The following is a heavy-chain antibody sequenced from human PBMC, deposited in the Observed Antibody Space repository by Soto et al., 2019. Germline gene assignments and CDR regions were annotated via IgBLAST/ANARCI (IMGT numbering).Heavy chain of an antibody. V-gene: IGHV1-69*02. D-gene: IGHD6-19*01. J-gene: IGHJ4*02. Sequence: ASVKVSCKASGGTFSSYTISWVRQAPGQGLEWMGRIIPIHGIANYAQKFQGRVTITGDTSASTAYMELSSLRSEDTAVYYCARGLAPYYFDYWGQGTLVTVSS. CDR1: GGTFSSYT. CDR2: IIPIHGIA. CDR3: ARGLAPYYFDY.